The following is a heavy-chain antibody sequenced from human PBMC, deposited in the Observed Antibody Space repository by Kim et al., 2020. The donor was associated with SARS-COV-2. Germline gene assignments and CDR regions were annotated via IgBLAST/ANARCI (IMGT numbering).Heavy chain of an antibody. V-gene: IGHV4-59*09. CDR2: ST. Sequence: STNYNPALKSRVTISVDTSKNQFSLKLSSVTAADTAVYYCARGDDVGLDYWGQGTLVTVSS. D-gene: IGHD1-1*01. CDR3: ARGDDVGLDY. J-gene: IGHJ4*02.